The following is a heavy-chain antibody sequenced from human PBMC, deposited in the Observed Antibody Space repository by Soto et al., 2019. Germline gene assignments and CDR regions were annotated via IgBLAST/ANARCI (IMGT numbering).Heavy chain of an antibody. CDR1: GINFSSYG. J-gene: IGHJ4*02. V-gene: IGHV3-33*01. D-gene: IGHD6-6*01. CDR3: ARWASSSVAGAAGF. CDR2: IWYDGSNK. Sequence: QVQLVESGGGVVQPGRSLRLSCAASGINFSSYGMHWVRQAPGKGLEWVALIWYDGSNKYYADSVEGRFTISRDNPKNTLYLQMNSLRAEDTAVYYCARWASSSVAGAAGFWGRGTLVTVSS.